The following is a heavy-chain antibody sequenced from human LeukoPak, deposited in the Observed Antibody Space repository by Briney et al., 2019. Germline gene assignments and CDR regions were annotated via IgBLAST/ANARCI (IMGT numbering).Heavy chain of an antibody. J-gene: IGHJ4*02. CDR3: ARGGTRPGGHFDY. V-gene: IGHV3-48*01. CDR1: GFTFSSYS. CDR2: ISSSSSTI. D-gene: IGHD6-6*01. Sequence: GGSLRLSCAASGFTFSSYSMNWVRQAPGKGLEWVSYISSSSSTIYYADSVKGRFTISRDNAKNSLYLQMNSLRAEDTAVYYCARGGTRPGGHFDYWGQGTLVTVSS.